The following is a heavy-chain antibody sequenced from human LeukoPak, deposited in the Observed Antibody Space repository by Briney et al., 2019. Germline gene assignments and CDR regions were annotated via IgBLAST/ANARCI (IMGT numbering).Heavy chain of an antibody. J-gene: IGHJ4*02. CDR3: SRLAKCDGNCYSFDL. CDR1: GDSITTHP. D-gene: IGHD2-15*01. Sequence: SETLSLTCTVSGDSITTHPWSWVRQTSGKGLDYIGFIDSNGNTNYNPSLKTRVIISSDTSTNQSSLTLNSVAAADTAVYYCSRLAKCDGNCYSFDLWGQGMLVTVSS. V-gene: IGHV4-59*11. CDR2: IDSNGNT.